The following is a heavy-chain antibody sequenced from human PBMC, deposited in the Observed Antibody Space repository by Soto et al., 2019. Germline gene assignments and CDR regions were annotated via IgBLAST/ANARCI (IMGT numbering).Heavy chain of an antibody. CDR1: GGSISSGGYS. CDR2: IYHSGST. Sequence: SETLSLTCAVSGGSISSGGYSWSWIRQPQGKGLEWIGYIYHSGSTYYNPSLKSRVTISVDRSKNQFSLKLSSVTAADTAVYYCASHRYYYDSSGYLYYFDYWGQGTLVTVYS. J-gene: IGHJ4*02. CDR3: ASHRYYYDSSGYLYYFDY. D-gene: IGHD3-22*01. V-gene: IGHV4-30-2*01.